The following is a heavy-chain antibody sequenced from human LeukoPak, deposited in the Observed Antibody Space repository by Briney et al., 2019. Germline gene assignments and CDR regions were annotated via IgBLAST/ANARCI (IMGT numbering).Heavy chain of an antibody. J-gene: IGHJ4*02. CDR3: ARDAYTPYDSSGYYYGY. CDR1: GFTVSSNY. D-gene: IGHD3-22*01. V-gene: IGHV3-66*01. CDR2: IYSGGST. Sequence: GGSLRLSCAASGFTVSSNYMSWVRQAPGKGLEWVSVIYSGGSTYYADSVKGRFTISRDNSKNTLYLQINSRRAEDTAVYYCARDAYTPYDSSGYYYGYWGQGTLVTVSS.